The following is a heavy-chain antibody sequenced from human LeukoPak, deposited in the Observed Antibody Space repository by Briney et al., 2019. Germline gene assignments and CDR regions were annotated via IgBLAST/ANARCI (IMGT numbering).Heavy chain of an antibody. CDR3: TRDEDFYSSSSDY. CDR2: IKQDGSEK. CDR1: GFTFSSYW. Sequence: PGGSLRLSCAASGFTFSSYWMSWVRQAPGKGLEWVANIKQDGSEKYYADSVKGRFTISRDNAKNSLYLQMNSLRAEDTAVYYCTRDEDFYSSSSDYWGQGTLVTVSS. J-gene: IGHJ4*02. D-gene: IGHD6-6*01. V-gene: IGHV3-7*01.